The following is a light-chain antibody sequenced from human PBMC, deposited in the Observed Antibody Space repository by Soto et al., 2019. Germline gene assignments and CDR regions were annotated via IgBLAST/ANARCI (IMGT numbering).Light chain of an antibody. Sequence: QSALTQPPSASGSPGQSVAISCTGTSSDVGGYNYVSWYQQHPGKAPKLMIYEVNKRPSGVPDRFSGSKSSNTASLTVSGLQAEDEADYYCSSYAGSSNVFGTGTKLPVL. J-gene: IGLJ1*01. CDR2: EVN. CDR1: SSDVGGYNY. CDR3: SSYAGSSNV. V-gene: IGLV2-8*01.